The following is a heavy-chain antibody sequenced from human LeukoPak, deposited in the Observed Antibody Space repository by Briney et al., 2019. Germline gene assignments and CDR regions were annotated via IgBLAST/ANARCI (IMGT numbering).Heavy chain of an antibody. CDR1: GYTFTGSY. D-gene: IGHD3-16*01. V-gene: IGHV1-2*02. Sequence: EASVKVSSTGSGYTFTGSYMHWVRQAPGQGLEWMGWINPNSGTTNYAQKFQGRVTVTRDTSISTAYMELSRLESDDTAVYYCARDLMTTPTWDFDYWGQGTLVTVAS. CDR3: ARDLMTTPTWDFDY. J-gene: IGHJ4*02. CDR2: INPNSGTT.